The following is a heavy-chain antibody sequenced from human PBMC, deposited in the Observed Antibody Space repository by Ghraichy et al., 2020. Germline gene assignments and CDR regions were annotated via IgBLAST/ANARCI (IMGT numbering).Heavy chain of an antibody. CDR1: GGSFSSYY. CDR2: IYYSGST. Sequence: SETLSLTCTVSGGSFSSYYWSWIRQPPGKGLEWIGYIYYSGSTNYNPSLKSRVTISVDTSKNQFSLKLSSVTAADTAVYYCARDRDGSGSLYYYYGRDVWGQGTTVTVPS. J-gene: IGHJ6*02. V-gene: IGHV4-59*01. D-gene: IGHD3-10*01. CDR3: ARDRDGSGSLYYYYGRDV.